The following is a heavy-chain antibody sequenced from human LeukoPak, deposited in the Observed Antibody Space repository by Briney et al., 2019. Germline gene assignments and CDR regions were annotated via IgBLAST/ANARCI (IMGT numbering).Heavy chain of an antibody. V-gene: IGHV4-34*01. CDR2: INHSGST. CDR3: ARGGYDFWSGYYTGGWFDP. CDR1: GGSFSGYY. Sequence: SETLSLTFAVYGGSFSGYYWSWIRQPPGKGLEWIGEINHSGSTNYNPSLKSRVTISVDTSKNQFSLKLSSVTAADTAVYYCARGGYDFWSGYYTGGWFDPWGQGTLVTVSS. J-gene: IGHJ5*02. D-gene: IGHD3-3*01.